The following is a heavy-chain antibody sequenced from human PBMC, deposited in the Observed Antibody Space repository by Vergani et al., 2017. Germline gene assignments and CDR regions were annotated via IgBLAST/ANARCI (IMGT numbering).Heavy chain of an antibody. V-gene: IGHV3-23*01. CDR2: ISGSGGST. D-gene: IGHD3-10*01. CDR1: GFTFSSYA. Sequence: EVQLLESGGGLVQPGGSLRLSCAASGFTFSSYAMSWVRQAPGKGLEWVSAISGSGGSTYYADSVKGRFTISRDNAKNSVFLQINGLRAEDTAVYYCARDATYYYGSGSYLYNWFDPWGQGTLVTVSS. J-gene: IGHJ5*02. CDR3: ARDATYYYGSGSYLYNWFDP.